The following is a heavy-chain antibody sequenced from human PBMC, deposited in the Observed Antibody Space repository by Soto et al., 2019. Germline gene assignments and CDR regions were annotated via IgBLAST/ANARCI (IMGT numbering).Heavy chain of an antibody. Sequence: GGSLRLSCAASGFTFSSYSMNWVRQAPGKGLEWVSSISSSSYIYYADSVKGRFTISRDNAKNSLYLQMNSLRAEDTAVYYCARDPWEYYDFWSGTAAPYDYWGQGTLVTVSS. CDR1: GFTFSSYS. D-gene: IGHD3-3*01. V-gene: IGHV3-21*01. CDR3: ARDPWEYYDFWSGTAAPYDY. CDR2: ISSSSYI. J-gene: IGHJ4*02.